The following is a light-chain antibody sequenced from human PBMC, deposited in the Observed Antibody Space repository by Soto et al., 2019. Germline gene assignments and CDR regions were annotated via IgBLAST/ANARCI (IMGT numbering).Light chain of an antibody. J-gene: IGKJ5*01. CDR1: QTVSSNY. Sequence: EIILTQSPDTLSLSPGERATLSCRASQTVSSNYLAWHQQKPGQTPRLLVYGASSRATGIPDRFSGSGSGTDFTLTISRLEPEDFAVYYCQQRSNWPRTFGQGTRLEIK. CDR2: GAS. V-gene: IGKV3D-20*02. CDR3: QQRSNWPRT.